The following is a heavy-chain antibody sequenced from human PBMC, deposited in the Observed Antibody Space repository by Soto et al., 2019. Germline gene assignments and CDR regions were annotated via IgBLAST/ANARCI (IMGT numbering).Heavy chain of an antibody. J-gene: IGHJ6*02. CDR2: IYYSGST. D-gene: IGHD6-13*01. CDR3: ASSNFAAAGFYYYGMDV. V-gene: IGHV4-59*01. Sequence: SETLSLTCTVSGGSISSYYWSWIRQPPGKGLEWIGYIYYSGSTNYNPSLKSRVTISVDTSKNQFSLKLSSVTAADTAVYYCASSNFAAAGFYYYGMDVWGRGTTVTVSS. CDR1: GGSISSYY.